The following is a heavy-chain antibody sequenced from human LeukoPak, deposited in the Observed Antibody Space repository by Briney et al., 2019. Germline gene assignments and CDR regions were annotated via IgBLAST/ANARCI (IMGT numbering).Heavy chain of an antibody. V-gene: IGHV3-23*01. CDR3: AKDPVDTAMVYYMDV. CDR2: ISGSGGST. J-gene: IGHJ6*03. CDR1: GFTFSSYA. Sequence: GGSLRLXCAASGFTFSSYAMSWVRQAPGKGLEWVSAISGSGGSTYYADSVKGRFTISRDNSKNTLYLQMNSLRAENTAVYYWAKDPVDTAMVYYMDVWGKGTTVTVSS. D-gene: IGHD5-18*01.